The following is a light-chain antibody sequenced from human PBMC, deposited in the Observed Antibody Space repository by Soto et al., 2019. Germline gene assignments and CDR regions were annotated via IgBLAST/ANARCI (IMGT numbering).Light chain of an antibody. CDR2: DAS. V-gene: IGKV1-5*01. J-gene: IGKJ1*01. Sequence: DIQMTQSPSTLSASVGDRVAITCRASESVSAWLAWYQQKPGKAPKLLIYDASNLESGVPSRFSASGSGREFTLTISSLQPDDFATYYCQQYDSFSTLGQGTKVDIK. CDR1: ESVSAW. CDR3: QQYDSFST.